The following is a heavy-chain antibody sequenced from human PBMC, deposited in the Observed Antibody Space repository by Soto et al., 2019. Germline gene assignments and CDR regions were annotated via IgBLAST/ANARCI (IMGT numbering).Heavy chain of an antibody. V-gene: IGHV4-34*01. CDR1: GGAFNGYY. Sequence: QVHLQQWGAGLLKPSETLSLTCAVNGGAFNGYYWTWIRQSPGKGLQWIGEINHSGTVDYNPSLKSRVTFSLDTSKKQFPLTLTSVTAADTAVYYCARAGAALVRGSIGGFDYWGQGTLVTVSS. CDR2: INHSGTV. J-gene: IGHJ4*02. D-gene: IGHD3-10*01. CDR3: ARAGAALVRGSIGGFDY.